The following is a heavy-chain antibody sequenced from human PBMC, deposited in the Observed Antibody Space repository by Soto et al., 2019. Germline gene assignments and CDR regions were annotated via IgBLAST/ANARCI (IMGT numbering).Heavy chain of an antibody. V-gene: IGHV3-7*01. J-gene: IGHJ3*02. CDR2: IKQDGSEK. Sequence: GGSLRRCCAASVFTFSSYWMSWVRQAPGKVLEWVANIKQDGSEKYYVDSVKGRVTISRDNAQNSLYMQMNSLTAEYTAVYYCAAEQLERLKDAAFAISGHRTIVTVSS. CDR1: VFTFSSYW. D-gene: IGHD1-1*01. CDR3: AAEQLERLKDAAFAI.